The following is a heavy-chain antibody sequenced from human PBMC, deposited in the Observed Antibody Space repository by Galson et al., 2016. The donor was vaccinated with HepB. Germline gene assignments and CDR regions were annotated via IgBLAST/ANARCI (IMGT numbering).Heavy chain of an antibody. V-gene: IGHV3-53*01. CDR1: GFTVSSDY. CDR3: AKEATATTGAKTKRVWYFDL. J-gene: IGHJ2*01. Sequence: SLRLSCEASGFTVSSDYMNWVRQAPGKGLEWVSVIYSGGTTYYAGSVKGRFTISRDDATNSLYLQMNSLRDEDTAVYYCAKEATATTGAKTKRVWYFDLWGRGTLVTVSS. D-gene: IGHD1-7*01. CDR2: IYSGGTT.